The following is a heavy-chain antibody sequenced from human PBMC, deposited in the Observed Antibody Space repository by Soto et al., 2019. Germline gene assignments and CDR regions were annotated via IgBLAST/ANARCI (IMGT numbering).Heavy chain of an antibody. V-gene: IGHV3-15*01. CDR3: TTTHIVVVPAARSVDV. D-gene: IGHD2-2*01. CDR1: GFTFSNAW. CDR2: IKSKTDGGTT. J-gene: IGHJ6*02. Sequence: EVQLVESGGGLVKPGGSLRLSCAASGFTFSNAWMSWVRQAPGKGLEWVGRIKSKTDGGTTDYAAPVKGRFTISRDDSKNTLYLQMNSLKTEDTAVYYCTTTHIVVVPAARSVDVWGQGTTVTVSS.